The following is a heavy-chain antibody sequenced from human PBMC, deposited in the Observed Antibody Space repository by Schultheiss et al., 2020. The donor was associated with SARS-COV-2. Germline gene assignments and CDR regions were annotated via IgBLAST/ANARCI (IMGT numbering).Heavy chain of an antibody. V-gene: IGHV4-38-2*01. J-gene: IGHJ4*02. CDR1: GYSISSGYY. Sequence: SETLSLTCAVSGYSISSGYYWGWIRQPPGKGLEWIGSIYHSGSTYYNPSLKSRVTISVDTSKNQFSLKLSSVTAADTAVYYCARGSITMVQGVIPFDYWGQVTLVTVSS. CDR2: IYHSGST. D-gene: IGHD3-10*01. CDR3: ARGSITMVQGVIPFDY.